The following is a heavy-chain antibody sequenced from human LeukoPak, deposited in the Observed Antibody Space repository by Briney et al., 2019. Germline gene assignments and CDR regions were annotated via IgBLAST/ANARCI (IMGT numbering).Heavy chain of an antibody. CDR2: ISGSGGST. CDR1: GFTFSSYA. Sequence: GGSLRLSCAASGFTFSSYAMSCVRQAPGKGLEWGSAISGSGGSTYYADPVKGRFTSSRDNSKNTLYLQMNSLRAEDTAVYYCAKEGAYDILTGYYIGSHNFDYWGQGTLVTVS. J-gene: IGHJ4*02. CDR3: AKEGAYDILTGYYIGSHNFDY. D-gene: IGHD3-9*01. V-gene: IGHV3-23*01.